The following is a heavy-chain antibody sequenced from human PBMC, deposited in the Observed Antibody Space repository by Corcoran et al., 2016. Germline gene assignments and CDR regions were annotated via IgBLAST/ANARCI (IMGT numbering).Heavy chain of an antibody. CDR1: GFSLSTSGMC. V-gene: IGHV2-70*01. D-gene: IGHD3-9*01. Sequence: QVTLRESGPALVKPTQTLTLTCTFSGFSLSTSGMCVSWIRQPPGKALEWLALIDWDDDKYYSTSLKTRLTIYKDTSKTQVVLTMTNMDPVDTATYYCARIPDYDILTGSRYGMDFWGQGTTVTVSS. CDR2: IDWDDDK. J-gene: IGHJ6*02. CDR3: ARIPDYDILTGSRYGMDF.